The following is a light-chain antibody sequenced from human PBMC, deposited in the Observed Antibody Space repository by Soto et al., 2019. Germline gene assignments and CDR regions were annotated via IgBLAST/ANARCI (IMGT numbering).Light chain of an antibody. CDR3: HQYYSLTPPWT. V-gene: IGKV4-1*01. CDR1: QSLLYSANKKNY. J-gene: IGKJ1*01. CDR2: WAS. Sequence: DIVMTQSPDSLAVALGETATINCKSSQSLLYSANKKNYLAWYQQKPGQPPKLLFYWASTPESGFPDRYNGGGSGTDFTLTISSLQAEDVAVYYCHQYYSLTPPWTFGQGTKVEV.